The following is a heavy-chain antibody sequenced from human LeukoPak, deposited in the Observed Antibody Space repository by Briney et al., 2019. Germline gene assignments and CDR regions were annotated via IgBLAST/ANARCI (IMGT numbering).Heavy chain of an antibody. Sequence: SETLSLTCAVSGYSINRGYCWGWIRQPPGKGLEWIGSIYHSGSTYYNPSLKSRVTISVDTSKDQFSLKLSSVTAADTAVYYCARVATTTNPPQRPFDYWGQGTLVTVSS. J-gene: IGHJ4*02. CDR3: ARVATTTNPPQRPFDY. D-gene: IGHD5-12*01. V-gene: IGHV4-38-2*01. CDR1: GYSINRGYC. CDR2: IYHSGST.